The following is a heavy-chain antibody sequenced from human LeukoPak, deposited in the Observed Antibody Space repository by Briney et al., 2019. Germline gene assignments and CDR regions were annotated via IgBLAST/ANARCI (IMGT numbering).Heavy chain of an antibody. CDR2: INPNSGGT. CDR1: GYTFTGYY. J-gene: IGHJ6*02. D-gene: IGHD4-17*01. V-gene: IGHV1-2*06. CDR3: ARSGVTTDYYYYGMDV. Sequence: ASVKVSCKASGYTFTGYYMHWVRQAPGQGLEWMGRINPNSGGTNYAQKFQGRVTMTRDTSISTAYMELSRLRSDDTAVYYCARSGVTTDYYYYGMDVWGQGTTVTVSS.